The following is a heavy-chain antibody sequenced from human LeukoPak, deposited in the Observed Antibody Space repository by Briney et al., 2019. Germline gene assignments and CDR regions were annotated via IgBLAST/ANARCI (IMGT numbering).Heavy chain of an antibody. Sequence: GGSLRLSCAASGFTFSSSAMSWVRQAPGKGLEWVSAISNNGGYTYYADSVQGRFTISRDNPKSTLCLQMNSLRAEDTAVYYCAKQLGYCSDGSCYFPYWGQGTLVTVSS. J-gene: IGHJ4*02. CDR2: ISNNGGYT. D-gene: IGHD2-15*01. V-gene: IGHV3-23*01. CDR1: GFTFSSSA. CDR3: AKQLGYCSDGSCYFPY.